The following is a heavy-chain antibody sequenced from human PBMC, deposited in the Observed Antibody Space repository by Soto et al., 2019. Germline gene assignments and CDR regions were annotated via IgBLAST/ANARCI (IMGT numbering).Heavy chain of an antibody. Sequence: EVQLLESGGGLVQPGGSLRLSCAASGFTFSSYVMSWVRQAPGKGLEWVSTISASGGDTYYADSVKGRFTISRDTSKNTVYLQMNSLRAEDMAVYYCAKEGRPSVTTRGYFDYWGQGTLVTVSS. V-gene: IGHV3-23*01. CDR2: ISASGGDT. CDR1: GFTFSSYV. J-gene: IGHJ4*02. CDR3: AKEGRPSVTTRGYFDY. D-gene: IGHD4-17*01.